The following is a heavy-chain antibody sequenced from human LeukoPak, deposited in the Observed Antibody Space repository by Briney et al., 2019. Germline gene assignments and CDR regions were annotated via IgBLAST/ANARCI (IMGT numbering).Heavy chain of an antibody. V-gene: IGHV3-30*18. Sequence: GGSLRLSCAASGFTFSSYGMHWVRQAPGKELEWVAVISYDGSNKYYADSVKGRFTISRDNSKNTLYLQMNSLRAEDTAVYYCAKEKQQLFFRNWFDPWGQGTLVTVSS. D-gene: IGHD6-13*01. CDR3: AKEKQQLFFRNWFDP. CDR2: ISYDGSNK. J-gene: IGHJ5*02. CDR1: GFTFSSYG.